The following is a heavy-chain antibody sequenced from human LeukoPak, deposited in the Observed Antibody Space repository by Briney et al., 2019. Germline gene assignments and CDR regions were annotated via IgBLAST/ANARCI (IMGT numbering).Heavy chain of an antibody. CDR1: GFTFSSYA. CDR2: ISYDGSNK. CDR3: ARDRYCSGGSCLGFDY. J-gene: IGHJ4*02. V-gene: IGHV3-30*04. D-gene: IGHD2-15*01. Sequence: PGGSLRLSCAASGFTFSSYAMHWVRQAPGKGLEWVAVISYDGSNKYYADSVKGRFTISRDNSKNTLYLQMNSLRAEDTAVYYCARDRYCSGGSCLGFDYWGQGTLVTVSS.